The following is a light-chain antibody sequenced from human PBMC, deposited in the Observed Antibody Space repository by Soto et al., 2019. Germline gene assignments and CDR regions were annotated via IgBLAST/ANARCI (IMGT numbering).Light chain of an antibody. CDR1: QSITDW. J-gene: IGKJ1*01. Sequence: DIRMTQSHSTLSASVGDRVTISCRASQSITDWLAWYQQKPGKAPKFLIYKASNLEGGVPSRFSGSGSGTEFTLTISSVQPDDFATYYCQYWDDYSWTFGQGTKVEIK. V-gene: IGKV1-5*03. CDR3: QYWDDYSWT. CDR2: KAS.